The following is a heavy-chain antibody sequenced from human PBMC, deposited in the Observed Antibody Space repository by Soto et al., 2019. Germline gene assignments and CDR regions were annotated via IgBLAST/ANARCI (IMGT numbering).Heavy chain of an antibody. V-gene: IGHV4-30-4*01. CDR3: ARTAAMAPFDY. CDR1: GGSISSGDYY. J-gene: IGHJ4*02. CDR2: IYYSGST. Sequence: SETLSLTCTVSGGSISSGDYYWSWIRQPPGKGLEWIGYIYYSGSTYYNPSLKSRVTISVDASKNQFSLKLSSVTAADTAVYYCARTAAMAPFDYWGQGTLVTVSS. D-gene: IGHD5-18*01.